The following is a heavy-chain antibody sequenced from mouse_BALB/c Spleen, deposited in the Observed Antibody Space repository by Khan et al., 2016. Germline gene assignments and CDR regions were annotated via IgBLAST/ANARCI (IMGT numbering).Heavy chain of an antibody. J-gene: IGHJ4*01. CDR1: GYSITSDYA. CDR2: ISYSGST. V-gene: IGHV3-2*02. Sequence: EVQLQESGPGLVKPSQSLSLTCTVTGYSITSDYAWNWIRQFPGNKLEWMGYISYSGSTSYHPSLKSRISFTRDTSKTQFFLQLNSVTTEDTATYYCARSPPYDYDGYYYAMDYWGQGTSVTVSS. CDR3: ARSPPYDYDGYYYAMDY. D-gene: IGHD2-4*01.